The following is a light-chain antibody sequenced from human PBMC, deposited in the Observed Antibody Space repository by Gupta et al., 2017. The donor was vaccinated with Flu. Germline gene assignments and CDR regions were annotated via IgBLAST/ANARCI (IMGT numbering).Light chain of an antibody. CDR3: QQYYSTPWT. J-gene: IGKJ1*01. Sequence: SLGERATINGKSSQSILYSSNNKNYLAWYQQKPGQPPKLLIYWASTRESGVPDRFSGSGSGTDFTLTISSLQAEDVAVYYCQQYYSTPWTFGQGTKVEIK. CDR1: QSILYSSNNKNY. V-gene: IGKV4-1*01. CDR2: WAS.